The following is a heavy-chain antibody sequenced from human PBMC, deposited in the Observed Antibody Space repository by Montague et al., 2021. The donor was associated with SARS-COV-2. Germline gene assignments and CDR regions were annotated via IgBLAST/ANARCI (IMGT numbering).Heavy chain of an antibody. D-gene: IGHD2-15*01. CDR2: IYYSGST. CDR1: DGSINNYY. Sequence: SETLSLTCTVSDGSINNYYWSWIRQPPGKGLEWIGDIYYSGSTNYNPSLKSRVAISVDTSKNQLSLKLSSVTAADTAVYHCARGGGRSAAYSSYGMEVWGQGTTVTVSS. CDR3: ARGGGRSAAYSSYGMEV. J-gene: IGHJ6*02. V-gene: IGHV4-59*01.